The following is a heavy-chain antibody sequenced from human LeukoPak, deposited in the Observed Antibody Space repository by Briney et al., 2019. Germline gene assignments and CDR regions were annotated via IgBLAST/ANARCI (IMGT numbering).Heavy chain of an antibody. J-gene: IGHJ4*02. V-gene: IGHV3-23*01. CDR2: ISGSGDST. D-gene: IGHD3/OR15-3a*01. Sequence: GGSLRLSCAASGFTFSNSGMNWVRQAPGKGLEWVSTISGSGDSTYYADSVKGRFTISRDNGKNSVYLQMNSLRVEDTAVYYCARTGLGMYSFDQWGQGTLVTVSS. CDR1: GFTFSNSG. CDR3: ARTGLGMYSFDQ.